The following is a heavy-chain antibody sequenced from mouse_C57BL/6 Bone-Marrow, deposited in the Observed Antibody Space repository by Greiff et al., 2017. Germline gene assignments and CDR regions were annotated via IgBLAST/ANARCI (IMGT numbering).Heavy chain of an antibody. Sequence: QVQLQQSGAELVKPGASVKMSCKASGYTFTSYWITWVKQRPGQGLEWIGDIYPTSGRTNYNEKFKSKAILTVDTSSNTAYMQLSSLTSEDSAGFYCARSGPLGRSFDYWGQGTTLTVSS. J-gene: IGHJ2*01. D-gene: IGHD4-1*01. V-gene: IGHV1-55*01. CDR3: ARSGPLGRSFDY. CDR2: IYPTSGRT. CDR1: GYTFTSYW.